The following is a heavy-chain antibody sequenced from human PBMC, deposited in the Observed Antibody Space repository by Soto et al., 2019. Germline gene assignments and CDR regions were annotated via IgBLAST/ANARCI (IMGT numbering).Heavy chain of an antibody. V-gene: IGHV3-21*01. D-gene: IGHD5-18*01. CDR3: AREFGTVWVDTAMVNSD. CDR2: ISSSSSYI. Sequence: EVQLVESGGGLVKPGGSLRLSCAASGFTFSSYSMNWVRQAPGKGLEWVSSISSSSSYIYYADSVKGRFTISRDNAKNSLYLQMNSLRAEDTAVYYCAREFGTVWVDTAMVNSDWGQGTLVTVSS. J-gene: IGHJ4*02. CDR1: GFTFSSYS.